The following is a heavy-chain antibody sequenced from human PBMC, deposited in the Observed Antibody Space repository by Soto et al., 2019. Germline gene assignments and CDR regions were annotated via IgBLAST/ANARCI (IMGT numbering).Heavy chain of an antibody. Sequence: SVKVSCKASGGTFGSYAISWVRQAPGQGLEWMGGIIPIPGTANYAQKLQGRVTIAADESTSTAYMELSSLRSEDTAVYYCARSQGSSTSLEIYYYYYYGMDVWGQGTTVTVSS. D-gene: IGHD2-2*01. J-gene: IGHJ6*02. CDR1: GGTFGSYA. CDR3: ARSQGSSTSLEIYYYYYYGMDV. CDR2: IIPIPGTA. V-gene: IGHV1-69*13.